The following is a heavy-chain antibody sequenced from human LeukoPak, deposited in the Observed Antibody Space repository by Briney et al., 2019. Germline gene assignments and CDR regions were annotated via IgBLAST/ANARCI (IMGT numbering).Heavy chain of an antibody. CDR2: IYPGDSDT. Sequence: GESLKISCKGSGYSFTSYWIGWVRQMPGKGLEWMGIIYPGDSDTRYSPSFQGQVTISADKSISTAYLQWSSLKASDTAMYYCARHGPYSNYYYYMDVWGKGTTVTVSS. D-gene: IGHD4-11*01. J-gene: IGHJ6*03. V-gene: IGHV5-51*01. CDR3: ARHGPYSNYYYYMDV. CDR1: GYSFTSYW.